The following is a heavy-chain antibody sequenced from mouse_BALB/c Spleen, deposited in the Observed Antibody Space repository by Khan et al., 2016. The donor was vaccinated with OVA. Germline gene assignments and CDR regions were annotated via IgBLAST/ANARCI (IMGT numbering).Heavy chain of an antibody. Sequence: EVKLVESGGGLVKPGGSLKLSCAASGFTFSNYGVSWVRQTPEKRLEWVASISSGDTTYYPDSVKGRFTISRDNARNILYLQMSSLRSEDTAMYYCARGYWFAYWGQGTLVTVSA. J-gene: IGHJ3*01. V-gene: IGHV5-6-5*01. CDR3: ARGYWFAY. CDR1: GFTFSNYG. CDR2: ISSGDTT.